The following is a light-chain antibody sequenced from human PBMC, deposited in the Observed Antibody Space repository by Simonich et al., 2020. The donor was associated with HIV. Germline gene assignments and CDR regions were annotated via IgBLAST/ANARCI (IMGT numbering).Light chain of an antibody. CDR3: QSYDSSIRV. CDR1: RGSIASNY. CDR2: ACN. J-gene: IGLJ3*02. V-gene: IGLV6-57*01. Sequence: NFMLPQPHSVSESPGKTGTISCTRSRGSIASNYVQGYQQRPGSSPTTVIYACNQRPSGVPDRFSGSIDSSSNSASLTISGLKTEDEADYYCQSYDSSIRVFGGGTKLTVL.